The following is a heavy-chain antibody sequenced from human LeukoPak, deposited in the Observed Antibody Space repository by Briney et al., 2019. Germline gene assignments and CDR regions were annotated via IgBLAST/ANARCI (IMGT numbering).Heavy chain of an antibody. D-gene: IGHD1-26*01. CDR3: AKKAVGTSTGGPFDY. CDR2: ISDSGSST. J-gene: IGHJ4*02. CDR1: GFTFSAYA. V-gene: IGHV3-23*01. Sequence: GGSLRLSCAASGFTFSAYAMSWVRQAPRKGLEWVSAISDSGSSTYYADSVKGRFTISRDNSKNTLYLQMNSLKAEDTAVYYCAKKAVGTSTGGPFDYWGQGTLVIVSS.